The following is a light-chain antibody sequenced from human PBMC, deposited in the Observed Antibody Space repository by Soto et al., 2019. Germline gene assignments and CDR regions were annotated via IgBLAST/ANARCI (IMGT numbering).Light chain of an antibody. V-gene: IGKV3-20*01. CDR2: GAS. CDR1: QSVSGSR. CDR3: QQYGTSPQT. J-gene: IGKJ5*01. Sequence: EIVLTQSPGTLSLSPGERATLSCRASQSVSGSRLAWYQQKPGQAPRLLIYGASSRATGIPDRFSGSGSGTDFSLTISRLEPEDFAVYYCQQYGTSPQTFGQGTRLEIK.